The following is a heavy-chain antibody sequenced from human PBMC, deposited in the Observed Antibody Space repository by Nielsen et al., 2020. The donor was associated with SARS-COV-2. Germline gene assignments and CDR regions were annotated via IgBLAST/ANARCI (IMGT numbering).Heavy chain of an antibody. D-gene: IGHD6-13*01. J-gene: IGHJ4*02. CDR3: ARAPGRVAAAGTPFDY. CDR2: ISSSSSYT. V-gene: IGHV3-11*06. CDR1: GGSFSDYY. Sequence: LSLTCAVYGGSFSDYYMSWIRQAPGKGLEWVSYISSSSSYTNYADSVKGRFTISRDNAKNSLYLQMNSLRAEDTAVYYCARAPGRVAAAGTPFDYWGQGTLVTVSS.